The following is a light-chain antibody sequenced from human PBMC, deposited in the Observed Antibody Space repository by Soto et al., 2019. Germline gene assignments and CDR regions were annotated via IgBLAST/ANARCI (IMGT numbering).Light chain of an antibody. V-gene: IGKV2-28*01. CDR2: LGS. CDR1: QSLQHRNGYNY. Sequence: DIVMTQSPLSLPVNPGEPASISCRSSQSLQHRNGYNYLDWYLQKPGQSPQLLIYLGSNRASGVPDRFIGSGSGTGFTLKISRVEPEDVGVYYCMQALQTPITFGQGTRLEIK. J-gene: IGKJ5*01. CDR3: MQALQTPIT.